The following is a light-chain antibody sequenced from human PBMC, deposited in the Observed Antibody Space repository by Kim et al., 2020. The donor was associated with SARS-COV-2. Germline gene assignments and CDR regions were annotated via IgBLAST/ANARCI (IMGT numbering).Light chain of an antibody. V-gene: IGLV3-1*01. CDR1: KLGDKF. CDR3: QAWDSSTVV. J-gene: IGLJ2*01. Sequence: VSPAQTASITCSGDKLGDKFACWYQQKPGQSPVLVIYQDSKRPSGIPERFSGSNSGNTATLTISGTQAMDEADYYCQAWDSSTVVFGGGTQLTVL. CDR2: QDS.